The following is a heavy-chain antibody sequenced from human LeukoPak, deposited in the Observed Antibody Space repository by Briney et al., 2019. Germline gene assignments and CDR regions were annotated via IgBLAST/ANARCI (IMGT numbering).Heavy chain of an antibody. CDR1: GFTFSSYG. CDR3: ARDRAAAIEGGFDY. CDR2: ISYDGSNK. V-gene: IGHV3-30*03. D-gene: IGHD2-2*01. Sequence: PGRSLRLSCAASGFTFSSYGMHWVRQAPGKGLEWVAVISYDGSNKYYADSVKGRFTISRDNSKNTLYLQMNSLRAEDTAVYYCARDRAAAIEGGFDYWGQGTLVTVSS. J-gene: IGHJ4*02.